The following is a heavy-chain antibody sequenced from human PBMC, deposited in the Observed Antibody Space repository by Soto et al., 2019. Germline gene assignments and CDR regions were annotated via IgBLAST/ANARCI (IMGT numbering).Heavy chain of an antibody. CDR3: ARDKDGYSAFDI. Sequence: SETLSLTCTVSGGSISSGGYYWSWIRQHPGKGLEWIGYIYYSGSTNYNPSLKSRVTISVDTSKNQFSLKLSSVTAADTAVYYCARDKDGYSAFDIWGQGTMVT. CDR1: GGSISSGGYY. V-gene: IGHV4-61*08. J-gene: IGHJ3*02. CDR2: IYYSGST. D-gene: IGHD5-18*01.